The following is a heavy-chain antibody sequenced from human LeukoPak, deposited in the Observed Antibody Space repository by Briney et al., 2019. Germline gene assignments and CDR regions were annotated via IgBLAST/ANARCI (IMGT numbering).Heavy chain of an antibody. Sequence: PSETLSLTCTVSGGSIRSYYWSWIRQPPGKGLEWIGYIYYSGSTNYNPSLKSRVTISVDTSKNQFSLKLSSVTAADTAVYYCARSLPDYYYYMDVWGKGTTVTVSS. J-gene: IGHJ6*03. CDR1: GGSIRSYY. CDR3: ARSLPDYYYYMDV. CDR2: IYYSGST. V-gene: IGHV4-59*01.